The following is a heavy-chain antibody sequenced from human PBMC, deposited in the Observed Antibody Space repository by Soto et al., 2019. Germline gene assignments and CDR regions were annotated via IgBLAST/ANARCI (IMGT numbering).Heavy chain of an antibody. CDR3: ARDRHNNFFDP. D-gene: IGHD6-6*01. CDR1: GASMSSGGYY. V-gene: IGHV4-31*03. J-gene: IGHJ5*02. Sequence: SETLSLTCTVSGASMSSGGYYWTWIRQSPGKGLEWIGYIYYSGSTYYNPSLESRVAISLGTSRSQFSLTLHSVTAADTAIYYCARDRHNNFFDPWGQGTLVT. CDR2: IYYSGST.